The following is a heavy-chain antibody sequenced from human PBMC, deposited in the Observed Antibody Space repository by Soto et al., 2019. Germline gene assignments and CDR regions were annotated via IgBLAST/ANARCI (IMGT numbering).Heavy chain of an antibody. Sequence: QVQLVESGGGVVQPGRSLRLSCAASGFTFSSYGMHWVRQAPGKGLEWGAVISYDGSNKYYADSVKGRFTISRDNSKNTLYLQMNSLRAEDTAVYYCAKTTWIQLWLAFDYWGQGTLVTVSS. CDR3: AKTTWIQLWLAFDY. V-gene: IGHV3-30*18. D-gene: IGHD5-18*01. CDR2: ISYDGSNK. J-gene: IGHJ4*02. CDR1: GFTFSSYG.